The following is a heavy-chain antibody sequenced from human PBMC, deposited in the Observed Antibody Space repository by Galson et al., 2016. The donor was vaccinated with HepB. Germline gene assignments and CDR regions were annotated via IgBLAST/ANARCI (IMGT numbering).Heavy chain of an antibody. V-gene: IGHV3-23*01. CDR2: ISAAATNT. CDR3: AKDLAGSSPYYDGMDV. CDR1: GFSFKTFA. Sequence: SLRLSCAASGFSFKTFAMNWVRQAPGKGLEWVSSISAAATNTFYADSVRGRFTISRDNSKNALYLQMHGLRDDDTAVYYCAKDLAGSSPYYDGMDVWGNGTTVSVAS. J-gene: IGHJ6*04. D-gene: IGHD7-27*01.